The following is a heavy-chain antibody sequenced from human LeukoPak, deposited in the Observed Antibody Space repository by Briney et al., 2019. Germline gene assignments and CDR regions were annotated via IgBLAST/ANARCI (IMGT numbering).Heavy chain of an antibody. J-gene: IGHJ6*02. CDR3: AEDARITIFGVVIYYGMDV. CDR2: ISGSGDST. D-gene: IGHD3-3*01. CDR1: GFTFNNYG. V-gene: IGHV3-23*01. Sequence: GGSLRLPCAASGFTFNNYGMGWVRQAPGKGLEWISTISGSGDSTYYADYVKGRLTSSRDNSKNTLYLQMNSLRAENTPLYYCAEDARITIFGVVIYYGMDVWGQGTTVTVSS.